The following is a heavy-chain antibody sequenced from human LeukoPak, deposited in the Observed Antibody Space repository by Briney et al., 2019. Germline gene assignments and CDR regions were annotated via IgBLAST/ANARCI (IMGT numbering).Heavy chain of an antibody. CDR2: ISSSSSTI. CDR3: AEVDSSGYQIDY. D-gene: IGHD3-22*01. CDR1: GFTFSSYS. J-gene: IGHJ4*02. V-gene: IGHV3-48*01. Sequence: GGSLRLSCAASGFTFSSYSMNWVRQAPGKGLEWVSYISSSSSTIYYADSVKGRFTISRDNSKNTLYLQMNSLRAEDTAVYYCAEVDSSGYQIDYWGQGTLVTVSS.